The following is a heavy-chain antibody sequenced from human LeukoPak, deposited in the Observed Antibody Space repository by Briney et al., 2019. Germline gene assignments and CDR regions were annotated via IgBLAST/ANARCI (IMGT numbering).Heavy chain of an antibody. CDR1: GYSFTSYW. Sequence: GESLQISCQGSGYSFTSYWIGWVRQMPGKGLEWMGIIYPGDSDTRYSPSFQGQVTISADKSISTAYLQWSSLKASDTAMYYCARRVAAIGGYFDYWGQGTLVTVSS. J-gene: IGHJ4*02. CDR2: IYPGDSDT. D-gene: IGHD2-21*02. V-gene: IGHV5-51*01. CDR3: ARRVAAIGGYFDY.